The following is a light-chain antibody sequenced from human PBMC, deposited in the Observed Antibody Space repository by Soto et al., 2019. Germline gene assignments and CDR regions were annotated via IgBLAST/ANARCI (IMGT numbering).Light chain of an antibody. J-gene: IGLJ2*01. CDR3: ASFTRSVTVV. V-gene: IGLV2-14*03. CDR2: DVN. CDR1: SSDVGGYNY. Sequence: QSVLTQPASVSGCPGQSITISCAGTSSDVGGYNYVSWYQQHPGKVPRLIISDVNKRPSGVSDRFSGSKSGNTASLTISGLQAEYEADYYCASFTRSVTVVFGGGTKLTVL.